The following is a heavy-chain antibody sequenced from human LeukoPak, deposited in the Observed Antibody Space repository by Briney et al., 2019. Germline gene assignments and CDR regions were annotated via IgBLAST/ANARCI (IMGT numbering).Heavy chain of an antibody. Sequence: SETLSLTCTVSGGSISSSSYYWGWIRQPPRKGLEWIGSIYYSGSTYYNPSLKSRVTISVDTSKNQFSLKLSSVTAADTAVYYCARDTPNYDILTGYAPDWFDPWGQGTLVTVSS. D-gene: IGHD3-9*01. J-gene: IGHJ5*02. V-gene: IGHV4-39*07. CDR1: GGSISSSSYY. CDR2: IYYSGST. CDR3: ARDTPNYDILTGYAPDWFDP.